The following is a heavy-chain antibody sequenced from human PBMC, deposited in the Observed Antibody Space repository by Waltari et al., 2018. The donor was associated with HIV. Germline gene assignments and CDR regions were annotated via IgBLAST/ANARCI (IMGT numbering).Heavy chain of an antibody. Sequence: EVRLVESGGGLLQPGGSLSLSCAASGFTFSSSWMTWVRQAPGKGLEWVANIKEDGSEIHYVDSVKGRFTISRDNAKNSLYLQMNSLRAEDTAVYYCARRQQLTDWGQGTLVTVSS. D-gene: IGHD6-13*01. CDR1: GFTFSSSW. CDR2: IKEDGSEI. V-gene: IGHV3-7*01. J-gene: IGHJ4*02. CDR3: ARRQQLTD.